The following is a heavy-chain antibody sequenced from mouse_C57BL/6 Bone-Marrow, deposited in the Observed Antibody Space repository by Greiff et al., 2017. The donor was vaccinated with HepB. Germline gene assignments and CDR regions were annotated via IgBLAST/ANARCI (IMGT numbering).Heavy chain of an antibody. Sequence: EVKLVESGPGLVKPSQSLSLTCSVTGYSITSGYYWNWIRQFPGNKLEWMGYISYDGSNNYNPSLKNRISITRDTSKNQFFLKLNSVTTEDTATYYCARYYYGSSYEDAMDYWGQGTSVTVSS. CDR3: ARYYYGSSYEDAMDY. J-gene: IGHJ4*01. CDR2: ISYDGSN. CDR1: GYSITSGYY. D-gene: IGHD1-1*01. V-gene: IGHV3-6*01.